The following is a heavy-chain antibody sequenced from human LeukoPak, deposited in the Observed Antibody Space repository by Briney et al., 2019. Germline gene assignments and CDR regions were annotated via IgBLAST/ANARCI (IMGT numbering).Heavy chain of an antibody. CDR3: ARALADAFDI. CDR2: INHSGST. Sequence: SETLSLTCAVYGGSFSGYYWSWIRQPPGKGLEWIGEINHSGSTNYNPSLKSRVTISVDKSKNQFSLKLSSVTAADTAVYYCARALADAFDIWGQGTMVTVSS. J-gene: IGHJ3*02. CDR1: GGSFSGYY. V-gene: IGHV4-34*01.